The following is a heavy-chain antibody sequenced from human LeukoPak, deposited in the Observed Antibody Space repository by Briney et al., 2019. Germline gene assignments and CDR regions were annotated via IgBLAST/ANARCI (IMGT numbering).Heavy chain of an antibody. CDR2: IKQDGSEK. V-gene: IGHV3-7*01. J-gene: IGHJ4*02. D-gene: IGHD3-3*01. CDR1: GFTFSNYW. CDR3: AREDFWSGYFDY. Sequence: GGSLRLSCAASGFTFSNYWMSWVRQAPGKGLEWVANIKQDGSEKYYVDSVRGRFTISRDNAKNSLYLQMSSLRAEDSALYYCAREDFWSGYFDYWGQGTLVTVSS.